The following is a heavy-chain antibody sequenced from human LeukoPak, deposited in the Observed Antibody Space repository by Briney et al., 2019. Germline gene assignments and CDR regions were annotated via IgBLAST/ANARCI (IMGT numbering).Heavy chain of an antibody. D-gene: IGHD5-18*01. CDR1: GGSISSNY. J-gene: IGHJ4*02. CDR3: ARRSRYSDYVDF. CDR2: IYYSGST. V-gene: IGHV4-59*08. Sequence: KTSETLSLTCTVSGGSISSNYWSWIRQPPGKGLERIGYIYYSGSTNCNPSLKSRVSISVDTSKKQFSLKLSSVTAADTAVYYCARRSRYSDYVDFWGQGTLVTVSS.